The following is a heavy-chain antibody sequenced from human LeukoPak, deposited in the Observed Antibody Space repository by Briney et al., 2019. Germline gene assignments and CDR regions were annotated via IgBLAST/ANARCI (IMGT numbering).Heavy chain of an antibody. CDR2: INHSGST. D-gene: IGHD4-23*01. CDR1: GGSFSGYY. Sequence: PSETLSLTCAVYGGSFSGYYWSWIRQPPGEGLEWIGEINHSGSTNYNPSLKSRVTISVDTSKNQFSLKLSSVTAADTAVYYCARVTSAGNYYYYYGMDVWGQGTTVTVSS. J-gene: IGHJ6*02. V-gene: IGHV4-34*01. CDR3: ARVTSAGNYYYYYGMDV.